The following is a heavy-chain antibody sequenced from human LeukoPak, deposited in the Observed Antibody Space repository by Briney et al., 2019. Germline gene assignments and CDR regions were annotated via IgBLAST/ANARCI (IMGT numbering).Heavy chain of an antibody. CDR1: GFTFSSYT. Sequence: GGSLRLSCAASGFTFSSYTMGWVRQAPGKGLEWVSDISGNGGRTYYADSVKGRFTISRDNSKNTLYLQMNSLRAEDTAVYYCARAGGASWYLYWGQGTLVTVSS. D-gene: IGHD6-13*01. J-gene: IGHJ4*02. V-gene: IGHV3-23*01. CDR2: ISGNGGRT. CDR3: ARAGGASWYLY.